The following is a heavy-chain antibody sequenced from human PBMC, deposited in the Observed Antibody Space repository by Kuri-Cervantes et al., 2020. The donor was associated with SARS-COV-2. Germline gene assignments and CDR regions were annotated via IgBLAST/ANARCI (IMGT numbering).Heavy chain of an antibody. CDR1: GFALSDYY. V-gene: IGHV3-11*01. J-gene: IGHJ6*02. D-gene: IGHD2-21*02. CDR2: ISSSATII. Sequence: GESLKLSCAASGFALSDYYMTWVRQAPGKGLEWASHISSSATIIYYADSVEGRFTISRDNDKNTLYLQMNSLGADDTAVYYCARAGDCVGDCPPRYYGMDVWGQGTTVTVSS. CDR3: ARAGDCVGDCPPRYYGMDV.